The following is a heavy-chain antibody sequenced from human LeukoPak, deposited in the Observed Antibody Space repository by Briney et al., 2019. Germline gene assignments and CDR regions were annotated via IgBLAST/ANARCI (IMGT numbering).Heavy chain of an antibody. CDR2: IRSKAYGGTT. CDR3: TSVLLNVPDY. CDR1: GFTFANYA. D-gene: IGHD2-15*01. Sequence: PGGSLRLSCTVSGFTFANYAMSWVRQAPGKGLDWVGFIRSKAYGGTTEYAASVKGRFTISRDDSRSTAYLEMNSLKTEDTAVYYCTSVLLNVPDYWGQGTLVTVSS. V-gene: IGHV3-49*04. J-gene: IGHJ4*02.